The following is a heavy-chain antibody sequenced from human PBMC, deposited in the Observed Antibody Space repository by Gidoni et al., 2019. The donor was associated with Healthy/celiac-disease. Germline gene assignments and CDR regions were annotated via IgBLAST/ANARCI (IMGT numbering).Heavy chain of an antibody. CDR1: GGTFSSYA. Sequence: QVQLVQSGAEVKKPGSSVKVSCKASGGTFSSYAISWVRQAPGQGLEWMGGIIPIFGTANYAQKFQGRVTITADESTSTAYMELSSLRSEDTAVYYCASGSHGGKTFWTTPTFDYWGQGTLVTVSS. CDR2: IIPIFGTA. CDR3: ASGSHGGKTFWTTPTFDY. D-gene: IGHD3-3*01. V-gene: IGHV1-69*01. J-gene: IGHJ4*02.